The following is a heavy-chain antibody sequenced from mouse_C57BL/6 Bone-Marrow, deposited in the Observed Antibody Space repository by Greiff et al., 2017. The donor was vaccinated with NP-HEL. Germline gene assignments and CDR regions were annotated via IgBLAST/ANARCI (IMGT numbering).Heavy chain of an antibody. CDR3: ARHGYYFDY. Sequence: VQLQQSGAELVKPGASVKMSCKASGYTFTSYWITWVKQRPGQGLEWIGDIYPGSGSTNYNEKFKSKATLTVDTSSSAAYMQLSSLTSEDSAVYYCARHGYYFDYWGQGTTLTVSS. CDR2: IYPGSGST. J-gene: IGHJ2*01. CDR1: GYTFTSYW. V-gene: IGHV1-55*01.